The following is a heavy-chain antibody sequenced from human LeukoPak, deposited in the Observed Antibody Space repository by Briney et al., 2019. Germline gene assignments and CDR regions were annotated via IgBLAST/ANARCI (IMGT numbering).Heavy chain of an antibody. CDR3: ARETLDYMNAFDI. J-gene: IGHJ3*02. CDR1: GFTVSSNY. CDR2: IYSGGST. D-gene: IGHD3/OR15-3a*01. V-gene: IGHV3-66*02. Sequence: PGGSLRLSCAASGFTVSSNYMSWVCQAPGKGLEWVSVIYSGGSTYYADSVKGRFTISRDNSKNTLYLQMNSLRAEDTAVYYCARETLDYMNAFDIWGQGTMVTVSS.